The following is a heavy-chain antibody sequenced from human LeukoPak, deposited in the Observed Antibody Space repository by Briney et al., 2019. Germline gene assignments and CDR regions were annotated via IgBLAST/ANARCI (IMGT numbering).Heavy chain of an antibody. V-gene: IGHV4-61*05. Sequence: SETLSLTCTVSGGSISSSSYYWGWIRQPPGKGLEWIGYIYYSGSTNYNPSLKSRVTISVDTSKNQFSLKLSSVTAADTAVYYCARTLTPGYYDSSGYLQLGFDYWGQGTLVTVSS. D-gene: IGHD3-22*01. J-gene: IGHJ4*02. CDR3: ARTLTPGYYDSSGYLQLGFDY. CDR2: IYYSGST. CDR1: GGSISSSSYY.